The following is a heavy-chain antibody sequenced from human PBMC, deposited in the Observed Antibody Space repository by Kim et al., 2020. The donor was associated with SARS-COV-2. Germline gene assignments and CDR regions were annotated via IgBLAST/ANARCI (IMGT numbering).Heavy chain of an antibody. D-gene: IGHD6-19*01. Sequence: YAVSVKSRITINPDTSKNQFSLQLNSVTPEDTAVYYCARGSVAGPIGFDPWGQGTLVTVSS. CDR3: ARGSVAGPIGFDP. V-gene: IGHV6-1*01. J-gene: IGHJ5*02.